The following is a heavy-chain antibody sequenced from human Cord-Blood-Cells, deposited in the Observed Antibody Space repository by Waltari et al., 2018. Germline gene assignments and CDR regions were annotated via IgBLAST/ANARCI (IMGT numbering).Heavy chain of an antibody. D-gene: IGHD6-6*01. CDR3: ARSASSIAARYYFDY. J-gene: IGHJ4*02. CDR2: INPNSGGT. CDR1: GYTFTGYY. V-gene: IGHV1-2*02. Sequence: QVQLVQSGAEVKKPGASVKVSCKASGYTFTGYYMHWVRQAPGQGLEWMGWINPNSGGTNYAQKFQGRVTMTRDTSISTAYMELSRLRSDDTAVYYCARSASSIAARYYFDYWGQGTLVTVSS.